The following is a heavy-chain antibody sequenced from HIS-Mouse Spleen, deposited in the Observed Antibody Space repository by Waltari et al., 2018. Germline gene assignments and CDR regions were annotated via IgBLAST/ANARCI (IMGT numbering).Heavy chain of an antibody. CDR1: GLPFGSYR. J-gene: IGHJ4*02. Sequence: EVQLVESGGGLVKPGGSLRLSCAASGLPFGSYRINGVRQAPGKGLEWVSSISSSSSYIYYADSVKGRFTISRDNAKNSLYLQMSSLRAEDTAVYYCARDYGDYFDYWGQGTLVTVSS. D-gene: IGHD4-17*01. CDR3: ARDYGDYFDY. V-gene: IGHV3-21*01. CDR2: ISSSSSYI.